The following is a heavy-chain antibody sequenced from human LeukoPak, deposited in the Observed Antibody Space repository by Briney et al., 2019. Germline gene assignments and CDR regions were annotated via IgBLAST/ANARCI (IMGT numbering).Heavy chain of an antibody. CDR3: ARENFYYGLGSYYRAPFDY. V-gene: IGHV3-23*01. J-gene: IGHJ4*02. D-gene: IGHD3-10*01. Sequence: LSGGSLRLSCAASGFTLTSNAMDWVRQAPGKGLEWVSGISVSGGSTYYANSVKGRFTISRDNSKNTLYLQMNSLRAEDTAVYYCARENFYYGLGSYYRAPFDYWGQGTLVTVSS. CDR1: GFTLTSNA. CDR2: ISVSGGST.